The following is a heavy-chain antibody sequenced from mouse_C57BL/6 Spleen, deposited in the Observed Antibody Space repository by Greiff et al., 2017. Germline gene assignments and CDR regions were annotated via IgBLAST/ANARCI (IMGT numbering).Heavy chain of an antibody. D-gene: IGHD2-1*01. J-gene: IGHJ4*01. Sequence: DVMLVESGGGLVQPGGSLKLSCAASGFTFSDYYMYWVRQTPEKRLEWVAYISNGGGSTYYPDTVKGRFTISRDNAKNTLYLQMSRLKSEDTAMYYCARGIYYDYAMDYWGQGTSVTVSS. V-gene: IGHV5-12*01. CDR3: ARGIYYDYAMDY. CDR2: ISNGGGST. CDR1: GFTFSDYY.